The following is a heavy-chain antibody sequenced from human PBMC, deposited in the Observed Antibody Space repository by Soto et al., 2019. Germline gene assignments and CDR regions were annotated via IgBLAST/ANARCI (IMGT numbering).Heavy chain of an antibody. V-gene: IGHV4-59*13. J-gene: IGHJ5*02. CDR2: TYHTGST. D-gene: IGHD3-10*01. CDR1: GGSFGTNY. Sequence: ETLSLTCTISGGSFGTNYWSWIRQAPGKALEWIGYTYHTGSTKYNPSLKSRATISVDTSKNQFSLTLNSATAADTAVYYCATDSAGRGPFDPWGQGILVTVSS. CDR3: ATDSAGRGPFDP.